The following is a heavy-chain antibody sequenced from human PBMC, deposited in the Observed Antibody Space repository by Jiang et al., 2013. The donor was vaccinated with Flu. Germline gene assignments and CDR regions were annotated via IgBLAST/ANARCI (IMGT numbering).Heavy chain of an antibody. D-gene: IGHD4-11*01. V-gene: IGHV1-69*06. CDR3: ARGGTVSSPNYYYYAMDF. Sequence: GAEVKKPGSSVKVSCKASGGTFSPYSISWVRQAPGQGLEWMGGIIPIFGTTDYAQKFKGRVTVTADKSTSTVYMELSGLRSDDTAVYYCARGGTVSSPNYYYYAMDFWGQGTTVTVSS. CDR1: GGTFSPYS. J-gene: IGHJ6*02. CDR2: IIPIFGTT.